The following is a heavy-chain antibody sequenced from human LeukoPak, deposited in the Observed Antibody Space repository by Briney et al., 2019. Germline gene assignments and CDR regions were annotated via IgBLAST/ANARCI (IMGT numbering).Heavy chain of an antibody. CDR3: ASDFTFSIQLDY. D-gene: IGHD5-18*01. CDR2: ISHDGSNK. CDR1: GFTFSSYA. Sequence: PGGSLRLSCAASGFTFSSYAMHWVRQAPGKGLEWVAVISHDGSNKYYADSVEGRFTISRDNSKNTLYLQMNSLRAEDTAVYYCASDFTFSIQLDYWGQGTLVTVSS. V-gene: IGHV3-30-3*01. J-gene: IGHJ4*02.